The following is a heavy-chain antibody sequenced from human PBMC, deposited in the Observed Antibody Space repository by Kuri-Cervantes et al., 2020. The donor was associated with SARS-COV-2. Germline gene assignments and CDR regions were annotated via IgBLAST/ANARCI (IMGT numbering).Heavy chain of an antibody. J-gene: IGHJ4*02. D-gene: IGHD1-26*01. V-gene: IGHV4-34*01. CDR2: LNHDGST. CDR1: GGSINGHY. Sequence: GSLRLSCTVSGGSINGHYWSWIRQPPGKGLEWIGELNHDGSTNYNPSLKSRITISGDASKNQFSLKVTSVTAADTAVYYCARAEYQPGSTTPFDYWGQGTLVTVSS. CDR3: ARAEYQPGSTTPFDY.